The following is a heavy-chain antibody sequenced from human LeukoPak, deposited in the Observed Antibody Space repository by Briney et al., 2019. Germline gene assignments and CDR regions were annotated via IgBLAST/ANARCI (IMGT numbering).Heavy chain of an antibody. CDR2: MSGNGGGT. Sequence: QPGGSLRLSCAASGFTFSSYAMSWVRQAPGKGLEWVSAMSGNGGGTYYAASVKGRCTISRDNSKNTLYLQIKSLRAEDTAVYYCAKGTKVIVVDNYFDYWGQGTLVTVSS. V-gene: IGHV3-23*01. J-gene: IGHJ4*02. CDR3: AKGTKVIVVDNYFDY. D-gene: IGHD3-22*01. CDR1: GFTFSSYA.